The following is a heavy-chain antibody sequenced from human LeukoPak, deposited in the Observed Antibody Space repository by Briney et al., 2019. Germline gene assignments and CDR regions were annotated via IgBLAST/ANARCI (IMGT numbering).Heavy chain of an antibody. Sequence: SETLSLTCTVSGGSMSPYHWGWIRQPPGKGLEWTGYIYYSGSTNYNPSLNSPVTISVDTSKNQFSLRLSSVTAADTAIYYCARAVSGRFDYWGQGTLVTVSS. CDR2: IYYSGST. CDR1: GGSMSPYH. J-gene: IGHJ4*02. CDR3: ARAVSGRFDY. V-gene: IGHV4-59*08. D-gene: IGHD6-19*01.